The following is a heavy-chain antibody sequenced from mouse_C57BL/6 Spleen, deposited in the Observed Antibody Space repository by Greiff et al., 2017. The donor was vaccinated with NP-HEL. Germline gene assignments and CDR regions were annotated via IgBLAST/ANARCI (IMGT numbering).Heavy chain of an antibody. J-gene: IGHJ2*01. CDR2: ISDGGSYT. CDR1: GFTFSSYA. V-gene: IGHV5-4*01. D-gene: IGHD2-1*01. Sequence: EVQGVESGGGLVKPGGSLKLSCAASGFTFSSYAMSWVRQTPEKRLEWVATISDGGSYTYYPDNVKGRFTISRDNAKNNLYLQMSHLKSEDTAMYYCARDPGFYSNWGQGTTLTVSS. CDR3: ARDPGFYSN.